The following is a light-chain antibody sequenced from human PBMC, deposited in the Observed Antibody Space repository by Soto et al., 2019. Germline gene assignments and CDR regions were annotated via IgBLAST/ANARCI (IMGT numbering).Light chain of an antibody. CDR3: QHYGSSPYT. J-gene: IGKJ2*01. V-gene: IGKV3-20*01. Sequence: EMVLTQSPGTLSLSPGERATLSCRASQSVSSTYLAWYQQKPGQAPRLLIYGALSRATGIPDRFSGSGSGTDYTLTITSLEPEDFAVYYCQHYGSSPYTFGQGTKLEIK. CDR2: GAL. CDR1: QSVSSTY.